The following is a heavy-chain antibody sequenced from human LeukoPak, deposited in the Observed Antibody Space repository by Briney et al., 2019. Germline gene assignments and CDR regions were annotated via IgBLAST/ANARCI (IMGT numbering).Heavy chain of an antibody. V-gene: IGHV3-23*01. J-gene: IGHJ4*02. CDR2: ISGSGGST. CDR3: AGGYCSSTSCYTEGSSDY. Sequence: SGGSLRLSCAASGFTFSSYAMSWVRQAPGKGLEWVSAISGSGGSTYYADSVKGRFTISRDNSKNTLYLQMNSLRAEDTAVYYCAGGYCSSTSCYTEGSSDYWGQGTLVTVSS. D-gene: IGHD2-2*02. CDR1: GFTFSSYA.